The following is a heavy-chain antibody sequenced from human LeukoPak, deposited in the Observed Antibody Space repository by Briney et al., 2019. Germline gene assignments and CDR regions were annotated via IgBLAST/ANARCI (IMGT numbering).Heavy chain of an antibody. J-gene: IGHJ4*02. CDR2: ISGSGTST. CDR3: AKIGGWGTSPETRY. D-gene: IGHD3-10*01. Sequence: GGSLRLSCAASGFTLTTFTMSWARQAPGKGPEWVSSISGSGTSTTYADSVKGRFTISRDTSKSTLYLQMNSLRPDDTAMYYCAKIGGWGTSPETRYWGQGTLVTVSS. V-gene: IGHV3-23*01. CDR1: GFTLTTFT.